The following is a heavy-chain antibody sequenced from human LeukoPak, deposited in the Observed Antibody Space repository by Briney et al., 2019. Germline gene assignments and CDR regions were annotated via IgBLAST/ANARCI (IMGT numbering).Heavy chain of an antibody. Sequence: SGPTLVNPTQTLTLTCTFSGFSLSTSGVGVGWIRQPPGKGLEWIGHFYYSGSTTYSPSLKSRVTISVDTSRNQFSLKLTSVSAADTAVYFCARGQGGNYYLNYFDYWGQGALVTVSS. CDR3: ARGQGGNYYLNYFDY. CDR1: GFSLSTSGVG. J-gene: IGHJ4*02. CDR2: FYYSGST. D-gene: IGHD1-26*01. V-gene: IGHV4-61*08.